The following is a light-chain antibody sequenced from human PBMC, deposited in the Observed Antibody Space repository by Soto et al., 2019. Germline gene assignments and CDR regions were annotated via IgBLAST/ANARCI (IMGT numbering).Light chain of an antibody. CDR3: QQYDNLPLT. CDR2: DAS. Sequence: DIQMTQSPSSLSASVGDRVTITCQAIQDISNYLNWYQQKPGKAPKLLIYDASNLETGVPSRFSGSRSGTDFTFTISSLQPEDIATYYCQQYDNLPLTFGGGTKVEIK. J-gene: IGKJ4*01. V-gene: IGKV1-33*01. CDR1: QDISNY.